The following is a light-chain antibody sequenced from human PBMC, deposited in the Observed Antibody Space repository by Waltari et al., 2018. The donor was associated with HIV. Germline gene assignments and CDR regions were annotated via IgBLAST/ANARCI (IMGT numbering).Light chain of an antibody. V-gene: IGLV2-14*03. J-gene: IGLJ1*01. CDR3: SSYTSSSTYV. CDR2: DVS. CDR1: SSDVGGYIY. Sequence: QSALTQPASVSGSPGQSITISCTGTSSDVGGYIYVSWYQQHPGKAPKLMIYDVSNRPSGVSNRCSGSKCGNTASLTISVLQAEDEADYYCSSYTSSSTYVFGTGTKVTVL.